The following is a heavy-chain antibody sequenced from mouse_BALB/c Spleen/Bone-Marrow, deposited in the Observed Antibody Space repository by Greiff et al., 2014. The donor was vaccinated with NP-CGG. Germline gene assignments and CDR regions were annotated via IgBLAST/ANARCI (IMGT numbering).Heavy chain of an antibody. V-gene: IGHV1-54*01. J-gene: IGHJ4*01. CDR3: ARCLTGTSAMDY. CDR1: GYAFNNYL. Sequence: QVQLKESGAELVRPGTSVKVSCKASGYAFNNYLIEWVKQRPGQGLEWIGVINPGSGGTKYNEKSKGKATLTADKSSSTAYMQLSSLTSDDSAVYFCARCLTGTSAMDYWGQGTSVTVSS. CDR2: INPGSGGT. D-gene: IGHD4-1*01.